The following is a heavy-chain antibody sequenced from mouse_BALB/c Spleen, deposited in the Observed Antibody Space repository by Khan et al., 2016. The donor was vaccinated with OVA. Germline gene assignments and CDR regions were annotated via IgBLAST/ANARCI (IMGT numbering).Heavy chain of an antibody. CDR3: ARRRSYYFFDY. V-gene: IGHV1-4*02. CDR2: INPRSGYS. D-gene: IGHD1-1*01. CDR1: GYTFISNT. J-gene: IGHJ2*01. Sequence: QVQLQQSAAELARPGASVKMSCKASGYTFISNTMHWVKQRPGQGLEWIGYINPRSGYSDYNQKFKDKSTLSADKSSSTAYIQLSGLTSEYSAVYYCARRRSYYFFDYWGQGTTLTVSS.